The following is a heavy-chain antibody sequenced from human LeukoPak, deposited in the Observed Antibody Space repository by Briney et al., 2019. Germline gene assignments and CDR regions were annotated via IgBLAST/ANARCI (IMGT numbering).Heavy chain of an antibody. CDR3: ARAPASVFGVGQNYYMDV. CDR1: GFTFSDYY. J-gene: IGHJ6*03. V-gene: IGHV3-11*04. Sequence: GGSLRLSCAASGFTFSDYYMSWIRQAPGKGLEWVSYISSSGSTIYYADSVKGRFTISRDNAKNSLYLQMNSLRAEDTAVYYCARAPASVFGVGQNYYMDVWGKGTTVTVSS. D-gene: IGHD3-3*01. CDR2: ISSSGSTI.